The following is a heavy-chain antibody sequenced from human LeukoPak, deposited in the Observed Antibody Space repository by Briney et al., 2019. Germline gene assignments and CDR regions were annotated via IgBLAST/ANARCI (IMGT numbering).Heavy chain of an antibody. J-gene: IGHJ5*02. V-gene: IGHV3-23*01. CDR2: ISGSGGST. CDR3: AKALEGPNWFDP. CDR1: GFTFSSYA. Sequence: GASLRLSCAASGFTFSSYAMSWVRQAPGEGLEWVSAISGSGGSTYYADSVKGRFTISRGNSKNTLYLQMNSLRAEDTAVYYCAKALEGPNWFDPWGQGTLVTVSS.